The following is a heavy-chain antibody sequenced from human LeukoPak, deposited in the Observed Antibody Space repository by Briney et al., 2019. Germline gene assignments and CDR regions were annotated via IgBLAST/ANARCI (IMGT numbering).Heavy chain of an antibody. CDR3: TTDLSSWAVTPGRRRGTTTPSPV. J-gene: IGHJ6*04. D-gene: IGHD1-7*01. V-gene: IGHV3-15*01. Sequence: GGCLRLSCAASGFTFSNAWMSGGRDAPGKGREWGCRIKSKTDGGTTDYPTPVKGRLTISRDDSKNTLYLQMNSLKTEDTAVYYSTTDLSSWAVTPGRRRGTTTPSPVWGKGTTVTVSS. CDR2: IKSKTDGGTT. CDR1: GFTFSNAW.